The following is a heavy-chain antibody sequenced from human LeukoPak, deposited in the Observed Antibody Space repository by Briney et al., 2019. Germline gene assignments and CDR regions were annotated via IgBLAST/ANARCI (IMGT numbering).Heavy chain of an antibody. Sequence: SETLSLTCTVSGDSISSSNYFWGWMRQPPGKGLEWVGNIYHSWNTFYNPSLKSRVTISADTSKNQFSLKLTFVTVADTAVYYCARQLYSSATVWGQGTTVIVSS. J-gene: IGHJ6*02. CDR1: GDSISSSNYF. D-gene: IGHD6-25*01. V-gene: IGHV4-39*01. CDR2: IYHSWNT. CDR3: ARQLYSSATV.